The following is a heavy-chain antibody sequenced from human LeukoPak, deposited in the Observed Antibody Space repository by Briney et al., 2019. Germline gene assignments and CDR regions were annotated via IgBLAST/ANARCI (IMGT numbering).Heavy chain of an antibody. Sequence: TGGSLRLSCAASGFTLSSYGMSWVRQAPGKVLEWVSTISNSGGSSYYADSVKGRFTISRDNSKNSLYLQMNSLRAEDTAVYYCAKDRGYCSSTRCYALHYFDYWGQGTLVTVSS. CDR1: GFTLSSYG. D-gene: IGHD2-2*01. J-gene: IGHJ4*02. CDR2: ISNSGGSS. V-gene: IGHV3-23*01. CDR3: AKDRGYCSSTRCYALHYFDY.